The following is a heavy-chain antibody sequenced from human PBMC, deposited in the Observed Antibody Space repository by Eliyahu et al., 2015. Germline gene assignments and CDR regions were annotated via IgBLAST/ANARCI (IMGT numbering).Heavy chain of an antibody. D-gene: IGHD3-22*01. CDR3: IWGSRYYYDDY. V-gene: IGHV3-30*04. CDR2: ISHDESAK. Sequence: QVQLVESGGGVVQPGRSLRLSCAASGFTFSSYPMHWVRQAPGKGLEWVAVISHDESAKYYADSVKGRFTISRDNSQNTLYLQMNSLRAEDTAVYYCIWGSRYYYDDYWGQGTLVSVSS. CDR1: GFTFSSYP. J-gene: IGHJ4*02.